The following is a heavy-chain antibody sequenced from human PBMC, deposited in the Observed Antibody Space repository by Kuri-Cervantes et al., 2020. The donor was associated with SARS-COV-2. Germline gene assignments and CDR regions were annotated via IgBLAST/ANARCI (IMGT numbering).Heavy chain of an antibody. CDR2: INHSGST. D-gene: IGHD4-11*01. V-gene: IGHV4-34*01. Sequence: SETLSLTCAVYGGSFSGYYWSWIRQPPGKGLEWIGEINHSGSTNYDPSLKGRVTISVDTSKNQFSLKLSSVTAADTAVYYCARGGDYSNWFDPWGQGTLVTVSS. J-gene: IGHJ5*02. CDR1: GGSFSGYY. CDR3: ARGGDYSNWFDP.